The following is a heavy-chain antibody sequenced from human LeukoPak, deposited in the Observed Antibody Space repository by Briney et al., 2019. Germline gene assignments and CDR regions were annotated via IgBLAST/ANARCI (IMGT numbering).Heavy chain of an antibody. CDR1: GFTFSSYG. Sequence: GRSLRLSCAASGFTFSSYGMHWVRQAPGKGLEWVAVISYDGSNKYYADSVKGRFTISRDNSKNTLYLQMNSLRAEDTAVYYCAKQRGLGEGDGMDVWGQGTTVTVSS. D-gene: IGHD3-3*01. CDR2: ISYDGSNK. CDR3: AKQRGLGEGDGMDV. V-gene: IGHV3-30*18. J-gene: IGHJ6*02.